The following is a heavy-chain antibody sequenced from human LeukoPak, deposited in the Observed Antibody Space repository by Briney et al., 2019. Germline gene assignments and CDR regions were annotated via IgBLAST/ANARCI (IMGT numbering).Heavy chain of an antibody. V-gene: IGHV3-7*03. D-gene: IGHD1-26*01. J-gene: IGHJ3*02. Sequence: GGSLRLTCAASGFTFSSYWMSWVRQAPGKGLEWVANIKQDGSEKYYVDSVKGRFTISRDNAKNSLYLQMNSLRAEDTAVYYCARRWRGSYRDAFDIWGQGTMVTVSS. CDR3: ARRWRGSYRDAFDI. CDR2: IKQDGSEK. CDR1: GFTFSSYW.